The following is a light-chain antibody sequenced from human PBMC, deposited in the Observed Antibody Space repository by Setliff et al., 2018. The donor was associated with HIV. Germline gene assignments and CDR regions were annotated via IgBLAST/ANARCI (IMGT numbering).Light chain of an antibody. Sequence: QSVLTQPASVSGSPGQSITISCTGTSSDVGGYNYVSWYQQHPGKAPKLMIYDVSNRPSGVSNRFSGSKSGNTASLTISGLQTEDEADYYCSSYSINNLYVFATGTKV. CDR3: SSYSINNLYV. CDR1: SSDVGGYNY. J-gene: IGLJ1*01. V-gene: IGLV2-14*03. CDR2: DVS.